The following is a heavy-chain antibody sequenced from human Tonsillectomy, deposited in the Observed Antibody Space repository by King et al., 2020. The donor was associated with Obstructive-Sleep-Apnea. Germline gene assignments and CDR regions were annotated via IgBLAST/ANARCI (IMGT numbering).Heavy chain of an antibody. V-gene: IGHV4-31*03. CDR1: GGSINSGGYY. CDR3: ARVAEGAVGGGYAFDN. Sequence: QVQLQESGPGLVKPSQTLSLTCTVSGGSINSGGYYWSWIRQNPGKGLEWMGYIYYSGSTHHNPSLKSRATISRDASKNQFSLKLSSVTAAETAVYYCARVAEGAVGGGYAFDNWGQGTLVTVSS. D-gene: IGHD2-15*01. J-gene: IGHJ4*02. CDR2: IYYSGST.